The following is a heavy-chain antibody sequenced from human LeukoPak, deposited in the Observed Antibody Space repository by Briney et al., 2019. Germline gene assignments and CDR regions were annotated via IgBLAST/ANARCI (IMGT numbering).Heavy chain of an antibody. Sequence: GGSLRLSWVASGFSLSGYWMYWVRQAPGKGLMYISRNNGDGSTTNYADVVKGRFTMSRDNVKNTLYLQMNSLRVEDTAVYYCARDPRNVGLAPWGQGTLVTVSS. V-gene: IGHV3-74*01. D-gene: IGHD2-15*01. CDR2: NNGDGSTT. J-gene: IGHJ5*02. CDR1: GFSLSGYW. CDR3: ARDPRNVGLAP.